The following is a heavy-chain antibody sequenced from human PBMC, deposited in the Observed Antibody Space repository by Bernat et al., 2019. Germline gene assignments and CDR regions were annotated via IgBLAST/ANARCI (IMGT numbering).Heavy chain of an antibody. D-gene: IGHD6-6*01. CDR2: ILYDGSNK. CDR1: GFTFSSYS. V-gene: IGHV3-30*16. J-gene: IGHJ5*02. CDR3: ARDQIAVRPGWFDP. Sequence: QVQLVESGGGVFQPGRSLRLSCAASGFTFSSYSMHWVRQAPGKGLEWVTLILYDGSNKYYADSVKGRFSISRDNSKNTLYLQMDSLTADDTAVYYCARDQIAVRPGWFDPWGQGTLVTVSS.